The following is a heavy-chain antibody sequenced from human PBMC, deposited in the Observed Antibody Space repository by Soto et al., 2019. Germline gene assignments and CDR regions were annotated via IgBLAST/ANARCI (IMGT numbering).Heavy chain of an antibody. CDR3: ARYSGTRGFDY. D-gene: IGHD1-1*01. CDR1: GFTVSSKY. V-gene: IGHV3-53*04. Sequence: EVQLVESGGGLVQPGGSLRLSCAVSGFTVSSKYMNWVRQAPGKGLEWVSIIYSDGTIYYADSVKGRFTTSRHKSKNTLYLQMNSLRAEDTAVYYCARYSGTRGFDYWGQGTLVTVSS. J-gene: IGHJ4*02. CDR2: IYSDGTI.